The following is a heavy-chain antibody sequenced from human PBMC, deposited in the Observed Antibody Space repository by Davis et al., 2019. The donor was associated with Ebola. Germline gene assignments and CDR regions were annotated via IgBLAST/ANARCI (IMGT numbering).Heavy chain of an antibody. CDR3: TSTLDGDYVDY. Sequence: GGSLRLSCAASGFTFSSYGMHWVRQASGKGLEWVGRIRSKANSYATAYAASVKGRFTISRDDSKNTAYLQMNSLKTEDTAVYYCTSTLDGDYVDYWSQGTLVTVSS. CDR1: GFTFSSYG. V-gene: IGHV3-73*01. D-gene: IGHD4-17*01. CDR2: IRSKANSYAT. J-gene: IGHJ4*02.